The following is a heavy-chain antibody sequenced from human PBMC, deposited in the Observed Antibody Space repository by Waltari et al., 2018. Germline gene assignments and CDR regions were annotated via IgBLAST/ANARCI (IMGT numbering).Heavy chain of an antibody. CDR3: ARGSGSYWVDWFDP. CDR2: IYYSGST. J-gene: IGHJ5*02. CDR1: GGSISSSSYY. V-gene: IGHV4-39*07. D-gene: IGHD1-26*01. Sequence: QLQLQESGPGLVKPSETLSLTCTVSGGSISSSSYYWGWIRQPPGKGLEWIGSIYYSGSTYYNPSRKRRVTISVDTSKNQFSLKLSSVTAADTAVYYCARGSGSYWVDWFDPWGQGTLVTVSS.